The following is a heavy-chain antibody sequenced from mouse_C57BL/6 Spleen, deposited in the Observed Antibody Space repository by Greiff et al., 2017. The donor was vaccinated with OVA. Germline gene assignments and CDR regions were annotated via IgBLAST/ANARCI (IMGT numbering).Heavy chain of an antibody. CDR1: GYTFTSYG. Sequence: VKLQESGAELARPGASVKLSCKASGYTFTSYGISWVKQRPGQGLEWIGEIYPRSGNTYYNEKFKGKATLTADKSSSTAYMELRSLTSEDSAVYFCAPLTGTVDYWGQGTTLTVSS. V-gene: IGHV1-81*01. CDR3: APLTGTVDY. CDR2: IYPRSGNT. J-gene: IGHJ2*01. D-gene: IGHD4-1*01.